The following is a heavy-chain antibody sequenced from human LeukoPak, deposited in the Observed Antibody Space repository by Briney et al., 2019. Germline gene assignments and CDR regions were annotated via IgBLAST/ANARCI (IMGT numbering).Heavy chain of an antibody. D-gene: IGHD1-26*01. CDR1: GFTFSSYA. CDR2: ISAGGGST. V-gene: IGHV3-23*01. Sequence: GGSLRLSCAASGFTFSSYAMSWVRQAPGKGLEWVSAISAGGGSTYYADSVKGRFTISRDNPKNTLYLQMNILRAEDTAVYYCAKDLASIVGATGFSNWGQGTLVTVSS. CDR3: AKDLASIVGATGFSN. J-gene: IGHJ4*02.